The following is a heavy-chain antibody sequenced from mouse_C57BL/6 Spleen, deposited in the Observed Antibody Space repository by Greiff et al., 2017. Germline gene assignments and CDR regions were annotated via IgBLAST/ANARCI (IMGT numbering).Heavy chain of an antibody. V-gene: IGHV1-82*01. CDR1: GYAFSSSW. J-gene: IGHJ1*03. CDR3: ARCGSSYGYFDV. Sequence: VQLQQSGPELVKPGASVKISCKASGYAFSSSWMNWVKQRPGKGLEWIGRIYPGDGDTNYNGKFKGKATLTADKSSSTAYMQLSSLTSEDSAVYFCARCGSSYGYFDVWGTGTTVTVSS. CDR2: IYPGDGDT. D-gene: IGHD1-1*01.